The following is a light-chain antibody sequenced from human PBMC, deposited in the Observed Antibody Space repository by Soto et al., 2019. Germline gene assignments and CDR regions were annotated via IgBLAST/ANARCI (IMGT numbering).Light chain of an antibody. V-gene: IGKV3-20*01. CDR1: QSVSNNY. Sequence: ETVLTQSPGTLSLSPGERATLSCRASQSVSNNYLAWYQQRPGQAPRLLISGASSRATGIPDRFSGSGSGTDFTLTINRLEPEDFAVYYCQQYGGSRLVTFGGGTKVEMK. CDR3: QQYGGSRLVT. J-gene: IGKJ4*01. CDR2: GAS.